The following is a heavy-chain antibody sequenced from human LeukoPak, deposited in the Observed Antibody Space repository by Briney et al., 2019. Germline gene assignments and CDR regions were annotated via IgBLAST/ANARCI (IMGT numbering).Heavy chain of an antibody. V-gene: IGHV5-51*01. CDR3: ARQVGDYYDSSGYSLD. Sequence: GAALKTSYKGSGSRFTSYWIGWGRPMPGKGVEWMGIIYPGDSDTRYSPSFQGQVTISADKSISTAYLQWSSLKASDTAMYYCARQVGDYYDSSGYSLDWGQGTLVTVSS. CDR2: IYPGDSDT. J-gene: IGHJ4*02. D-gene: IGHD3-22*01. CDR1: GSRFTSYW.